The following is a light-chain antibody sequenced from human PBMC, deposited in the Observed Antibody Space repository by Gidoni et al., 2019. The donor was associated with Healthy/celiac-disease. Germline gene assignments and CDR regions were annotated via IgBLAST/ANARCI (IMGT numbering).Light chain of an antibody. CDR2: GAS. Sequence: EIVLTQSPGTLSLSPGERATLSCRASQSVSSSYLAWYQQKPRQAPRLLIYGASSRATGIPDRFSGSGSGTAFTLTISRLEPEDFAVYYCQQYGSSSCSFGQGTKLEIK. CDR1: QSVSSSY. J-gene: IGKJ2*04. CDR3: QQYGSSSCS. V-gene: IGKV3-20*01.